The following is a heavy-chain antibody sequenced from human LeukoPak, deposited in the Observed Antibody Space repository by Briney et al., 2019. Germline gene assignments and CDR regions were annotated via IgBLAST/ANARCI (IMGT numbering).Heavy chain of an antibody. J-gene: IGHJ4*02. CDR1: GGSISRYY. Sequence: SETLSLTCTVSGGSISRYYWSWIRQPPGKGLEWIGKIYHSGSTNYNPSLKSRVTISVDTSKNQFSLKLSSVTAADTAVYYCARGFATMVRGVVLDFWGQGTLVTVSS. CDR3: ARGFATMVRGVVLDF. V-gene: IGHV4-34*01. CDR2: IYHSGST. D-gene: IGHD3-10*01.